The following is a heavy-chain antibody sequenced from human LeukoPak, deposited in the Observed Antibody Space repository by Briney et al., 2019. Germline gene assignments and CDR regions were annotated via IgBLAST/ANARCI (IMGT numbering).Heavy chain of an antibody. Sequence: SETLSLTCAVYGGSFSAYYWSWVRQTPGKGLEWIAEINHSGITNYNPSLTSRVTISVDTSRNQFSLKLSSVTAADTAVYYCAREREDYDILTDNWFDPWGQGTLVTVSS. CDR1: GGSFSAYY. CDR3: AREREDYDILTDNWFDP. J-gene: IGHJ5*02. D-gene: IGHD3-9*01. V-gene: IGHV4-34*01. CDR2: INHSGIT.